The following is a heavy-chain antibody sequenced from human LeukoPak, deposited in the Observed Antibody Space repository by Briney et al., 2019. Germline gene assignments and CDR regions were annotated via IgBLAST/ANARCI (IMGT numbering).Heavy chain of an antibody. D-gene: IGHD6-13*01. V-gene: IGHV1-2*02. CDR2: INPNSGGT. Sequence: ASVKVSCKASGYTFTGYYMHWVRQAPGQGLEWMGWINPNSGGTNYAQKFQGRVTITTDESTSTAYMELSSLRSEDTAVYYCARDLGGSSWYYYFDYWGQGTLVTVSS. J-gene: IGHJ4*02. CDR1: GYTFTGYY. CDR3: ARDLGGSSWYYYFDY.